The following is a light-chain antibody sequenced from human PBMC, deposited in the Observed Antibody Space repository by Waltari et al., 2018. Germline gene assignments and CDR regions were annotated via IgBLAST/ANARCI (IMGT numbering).Light chain of an antibody. J-gene: IGKJ1*01. Sequence: ERVMTQSPATLSVSPGERATLSCRASQSISNNVAWYQQRPGQTPRLLVYGNSTRATGIPASFSGSGSGTEFTLTISSLQSEDFAVYYCQQYNNWPQTFGQGTKVEIK. V-gene: IGKV3-15*01. CDR1: QSISNN. CDR2: GNS. CDR3: QQYNNWPQT.